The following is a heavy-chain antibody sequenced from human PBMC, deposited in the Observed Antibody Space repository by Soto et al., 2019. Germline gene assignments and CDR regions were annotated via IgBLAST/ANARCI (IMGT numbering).Heavy chain of an antibody. Sequence: GGSLRLSCAASGFTFSSYAMSWVRQAPGKGLEWVSAISGSGGSTYYADSVKGRFTISRDNSKNTLYLQMNSLRAEDTAVYYCAKDGGPGLEWLLDPIYFDYWGQGTLVTVSS. J-gene: IGHJ4*02. CDR2: ISGSGGST. D-gene: IGHD3-3*01. CDR1: GFTFSSYA. CDR3: AKDGGPGLEWLLDPIYFDY. V-gene: IGHV3-23*01.